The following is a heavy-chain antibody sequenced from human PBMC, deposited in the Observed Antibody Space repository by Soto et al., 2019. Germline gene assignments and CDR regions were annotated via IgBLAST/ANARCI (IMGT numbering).Heavy chain of an antibody. Sequence: GASENVSCKASGYTFTSYAMHWVRQAPGQRLEWMGWINAGNGNTKYSQKFQGRVTITRDTSASTAYMELSSLRSEDTAVYYCAAASTVTILLGYWGQGTLVTVSS. CDR1: GYTFTSYA. J-gene: IGHJ4*02. CDR2: INAGNGNT. V-gene: IGHV1-3*01. D-gene: IGHD4-17*01. CDR3: AAASTVTILLGY.